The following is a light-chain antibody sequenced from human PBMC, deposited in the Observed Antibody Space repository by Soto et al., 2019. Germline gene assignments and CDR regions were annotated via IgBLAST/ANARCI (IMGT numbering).Light chain of an antibody. V-gene: IGKV3-15*01. J-gene: IGKJ4*01. CDR3: QQYDNWPLT. CDR1: QSVSSN. CDR2: GAS. Sequence: EIVMTQSPATLSVSPGERATLSCRASQSVSSNLAWYQQKPGQAPRLLIYGASTKATGTPARFSGSGSGTAFTLTISSLQSEDFAVYYCQQYDNWPLTFGGGTKVEIK.